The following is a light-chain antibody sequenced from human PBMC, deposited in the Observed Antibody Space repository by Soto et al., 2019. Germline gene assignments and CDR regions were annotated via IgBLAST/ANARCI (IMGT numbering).Light chain of an antibody. J-gene: IGKJ2*01. CDR3: MQGTHWPYT. V-gene: IGKV2-30*01. Sequence: DVVMTQSPLSLPVTLGQPASISCRSSQSLVYSDGIAYLSWFQQRPGQSPRRLIYQVSSRHSGVPERFSGRGSGSDFTLKISRVEAEDVGVYYCMQGTHWPYTFGQGTKLEI. CDR1: QSLVYSDGIAY. CDR2: QVS.